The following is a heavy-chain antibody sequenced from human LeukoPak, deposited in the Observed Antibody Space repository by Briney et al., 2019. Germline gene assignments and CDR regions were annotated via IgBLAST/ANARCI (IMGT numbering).Heavy chain of an antibody. CDR2: IYYSGNT. CDR3: ARGHDYFDY. Sequence: SPSETLSLTCTVSGGSISSYYWSWIRQPPGKGLEWIGYIYYSGNTYYNPSLQSRVTISVDTSKNQFSLNLSSVTAADTAVFYCARGHDYFDYWGQGTLVTVSS. V-gene: IGHV4-59*08. J-gene: IGHJ4*02. CDR1: GGSISSYY.